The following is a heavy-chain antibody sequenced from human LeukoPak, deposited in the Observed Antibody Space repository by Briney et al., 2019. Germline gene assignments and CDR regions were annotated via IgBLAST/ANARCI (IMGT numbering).Heavy chain of an antibody. D-gene: IGHD1-14*01. CDR2: IKQDGSDK. Sequence: GGSLRLSCAASGFTFSGYWMTWVRQAPGKGLEWVANIKQDGSDKYYVDSVKGRFTISRDNAKNSLYLQMSSLRAEDTAVYYCARSPGGPDYWGQGTLVSVSS. V-gene: IGHV3-7*01. CDR1: GFTFSGYW. J-gene: IGHJ4*02. CDR3: ARSPGGPDY.